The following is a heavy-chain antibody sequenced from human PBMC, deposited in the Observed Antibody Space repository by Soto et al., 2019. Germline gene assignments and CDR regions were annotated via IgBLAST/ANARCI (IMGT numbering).Heavy chain of an antibody. D-gene: IGHD2-15*01. CDR3: AKSHEHSFFFDS. CDR2: ISASGGTI. V-gene: IGHV3-23*01. J-gene: IGHJ4*02. Sequence: PGGSLRLSCAASGFSFGSYVMSWVRQAPGKGLQWVSGISASGGTIYSADSVKGRFTISRDNSRNTLYLQMNSLRVEDTAVYYCAKSHEHSFFFDSWGQGPPVTVSS. CDR1: GFSFGSYV.